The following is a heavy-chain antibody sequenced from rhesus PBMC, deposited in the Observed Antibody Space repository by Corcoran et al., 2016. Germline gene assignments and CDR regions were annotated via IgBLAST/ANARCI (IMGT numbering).Heavy chain of an antibody. CDR2: ISWDMGNI. Sequence: EVQLVVSGGAFAQPGGSLRLSFAASGFTFDDYSMHWVRQAPGKGLVWVSRISWDMGNIYIADSVEGRFTISRDNAKNSLVLQMERLRAEDTAVYYCTREKYSSLSGFDYWGPGVLVTVSS. J-gene: IGHJ4*01. CDR1: GFTFDDYS. V-gene: IGHV3-134*01. D-gene: IGHD6-13*01. CDR3: TREKYSSLSGFDY.